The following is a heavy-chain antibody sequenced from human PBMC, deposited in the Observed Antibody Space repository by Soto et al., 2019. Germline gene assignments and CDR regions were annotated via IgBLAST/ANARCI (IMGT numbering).Heavy chain of an antibody. CDR3: ARSGRAYGSGSYYHYYGMDV. CDR1: GGSVSSGSYY. D-gene: IGHD3-10*01. CDR2: IYTSGST. Sequence: PSETLSLTCTVSGGSVSSGSYYWSWIRQPPGKGLEWIGRIYTSGSTNYNPSLKSRVTMSVDTSKNQFSLKLSSVTAADTAVYYCARSGRAYGSGSYYHYYGMDVWGQGTTVTVSS. V-gene: IGHV4-61*01. J-gene: IGHJ6*02.